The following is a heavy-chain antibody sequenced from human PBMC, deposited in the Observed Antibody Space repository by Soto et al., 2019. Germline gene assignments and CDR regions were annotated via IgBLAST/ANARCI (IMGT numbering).Heavy chain of an antibody. D-gene: IGHD5-18*01. CDR3: VRDFEGSYGYGPFEY. V-gene: IGHV4-30-4*01. Sequence: TLSLTCTVPGGSISSGDYYWSWIRQPPGKGLEWIGYIYYSGSTYYNPSLKSRVTISVDTSKNQFSLKLSSVTAADTAVYYCVRDFEGSYGYGPFEYWGQGTLVTVSS. CDR2: IYYSGST. J-gene: IGHJ4*02. CDR1: GGSISSGDYY.